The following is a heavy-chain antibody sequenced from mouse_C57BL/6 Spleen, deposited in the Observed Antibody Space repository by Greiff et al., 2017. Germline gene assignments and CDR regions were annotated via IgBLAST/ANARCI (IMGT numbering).Heavy chain of an antibody. CDR2: INPNNGGT. J-gene: IGHJ2*01. D-gene: IGHD4-1*01. V-gene: IGHV1-22*01. Sequence: VQLKQSGPELVKPGASVKMSCKASGYTFTDYNMHWVKQSHGKSLEWIGYINPNNGGTSYNQKFKGKATLTVNKSSSTAYMELRSLTSEDSAVYYCARENWAGGFDYWGQGTTLTVSS. CDR3: ARENWAGGFDY. CDR1: GYTFTDYN.